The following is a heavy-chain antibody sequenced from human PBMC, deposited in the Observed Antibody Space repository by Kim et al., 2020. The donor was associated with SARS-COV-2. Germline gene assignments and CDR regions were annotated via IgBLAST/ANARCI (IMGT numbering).Heavy chain of an antibody. CDR3: TSLGMVRGYGMDV. D-gene: IGHD3-10*01. CDR1: GFTFSGSA. CDR2: IRSKANSYAT. J-gene: IGHJ6*02. V-gene: IGHV3-73*01. Sequence: GGSLRLSCAASGFTFSGSAMHWVRQASGKGLEWVGRIRSKANSYATAYAASVKGRFTISRDDSKNTAYLQMNSLKTEDTAVYYCTSLGMVRGYGMDVWGQGTTVTVSS.